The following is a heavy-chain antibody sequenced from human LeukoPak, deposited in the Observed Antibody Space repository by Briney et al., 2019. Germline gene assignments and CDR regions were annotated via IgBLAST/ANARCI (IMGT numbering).Heavy chain of an antibody. CDR2: ISSSSSYI. Sequence: GSLRLSCAASGFTFSSYSMNWVRQAPGKGLEWVSSISSSSSYIYYADSVKGRFTIPRDNAKNSLYLQMNSLRAEDTAVYYCARDDAVAGLSFDYWGQGTLVTVSS. D-gene: IGHD6-19*01. V-gene: IGHV3-21*01. CDR1: GFTFSSYS. J-gene: IGHJ4*02. CDR3: ARDDAVAGLSFDY.